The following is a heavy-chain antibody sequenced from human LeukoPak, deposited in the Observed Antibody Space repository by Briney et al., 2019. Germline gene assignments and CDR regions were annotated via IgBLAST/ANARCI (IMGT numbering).Heavy chain of an antibody. CDR3: AKLSRLHADRGYFDY. D-gene: IGHD5/OR15-5a*01. CDR1: GFTFSSYG. Sequence: PGRSLRLSCAASGFTFSSYGMHWVRQAPGKGLEWVAVISYDGSNKYYADSVKGRFTISRDNSKDTLYLQMNSLRAEDTAVYYCAKLSRLHADRGYFDYWGQGTLVTVSS. J-gene: IGHJ4*02. CDR2: ISYDGSNK. V-gene: IGHV3-30*18.